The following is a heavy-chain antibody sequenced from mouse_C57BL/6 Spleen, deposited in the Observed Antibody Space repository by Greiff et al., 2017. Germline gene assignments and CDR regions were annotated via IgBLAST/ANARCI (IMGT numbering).Heavy chain of an antibody. D-gene: IGHD2-4*01. CDR2: IDPNSGGT. J-gene: IGHJ2*01. Sequence: QVQLQQPGAELVKPGASVKLSCKASGYTFTSYWMHWVKQRPGRGLEWIGRIDPNSGGTKYNEEVKSKATLTIDKPSSTAYVQLSSLTSEDYAVYYCERKGIFDYAFDDWGQGTTLTVSS. CDR3: ERKGIFDYAFDD. V-gene: IGHV1-72*01. CDR1: GYTFTSYW.